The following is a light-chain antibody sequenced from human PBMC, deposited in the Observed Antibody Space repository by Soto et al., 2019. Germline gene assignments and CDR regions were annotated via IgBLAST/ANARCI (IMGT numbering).Light chain of an antibody. CDR1: QSISSY. CDR2: AAS. J-gene: IGKJ5*01. Sequence: DIQMTQSPSSLSASVGYRFTMTCRAMQSISSYLNWYQQKPGKAPKLLIFAASTLQSGVPSRFSGSGSRTDFTLTITSLQPEDIGTYYCQQTDTLPSTFGQGTRLEIK. V-gene: IGKV1-39*01. CDR3: QQTDTLPST.